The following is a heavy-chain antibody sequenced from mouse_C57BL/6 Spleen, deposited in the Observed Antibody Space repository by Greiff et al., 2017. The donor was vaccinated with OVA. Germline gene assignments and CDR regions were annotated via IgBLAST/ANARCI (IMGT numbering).Heavy chain of an antibody. D-gene: IGHD2-3*01. CDR1: GYTFTSYW. CDR2: IHPNSGST. Sequence: VQLQQPGAELVKPGASVKLSCKASGYTFTSYWMHWVKQRPGQGLEWIGMIHPNSGSTNYNEKFKSKATLTVDKSSSTAYMQLSSLTSEDSAVYYCAREEDDGWFDYWGQGTTLTVSS. V-gene: IGHV1-64*01. J-gene: IGHJ2*01. CDR3: AREEDDGWFDY.